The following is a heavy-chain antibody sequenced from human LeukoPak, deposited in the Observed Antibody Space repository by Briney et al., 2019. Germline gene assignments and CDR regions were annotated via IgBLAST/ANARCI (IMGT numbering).Heavy chain of an antibody. D-gene: IGHD5-18*01. CDR2: LYYRGIT. CDR3: ATVDTAMVTIDY. CDR1: GASICGSY. J-gene: IGHJ4*02. V-gene: IGHV4-59*08. Sequence: SETLSLTCAVSGASICGSYWSWIRQPPGKGLEWIGYLYYRGITNSSPSHKSRVPISLDTSKNQFSLKLSSVTAADTAVYYCATVDTAMVTIDYWGQGTLVTVSS.